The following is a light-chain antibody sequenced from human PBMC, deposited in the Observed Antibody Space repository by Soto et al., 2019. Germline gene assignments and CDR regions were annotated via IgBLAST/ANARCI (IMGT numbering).Light chain of an antibody. V-gene: IGLV1-44*01. CDR1: HSNVGVNA. CDR3: QAWDSSTGV. J-gene: IGLJ1*01. CDR2: TDD. Sequence: QSVLTQPPSASGTPGQGVVISCSGSHSNVGVNAISWYQHLPGMAPRLLLHTDDQRPSGIPDRFSGSHSGTSASLAISRLQSEDEGHYYCQAWDSSTGVFGTGTKLTVL.